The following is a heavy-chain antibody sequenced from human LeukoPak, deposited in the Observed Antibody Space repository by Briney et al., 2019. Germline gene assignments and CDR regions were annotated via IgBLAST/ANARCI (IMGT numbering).Heavy chain of an antibody. Sequence: ASVTVSWKASGYTFTSFDFNWVRQATGQGLEWMGWMKSNNGHTGYAQKFQGRVTMTRDTSISTAYMELSSLTFEDTAVYYCARGPPNWGMVGYWGQGTLVTVSS. V-gene: IGHV1-8*01. CDR2: MKSNNGHT. CDR3: ARGPPNWGMVGY. CDR1: GYTFTSFD. J-gene: IGHJ4*02. D-gene: IGHD7-27*01.